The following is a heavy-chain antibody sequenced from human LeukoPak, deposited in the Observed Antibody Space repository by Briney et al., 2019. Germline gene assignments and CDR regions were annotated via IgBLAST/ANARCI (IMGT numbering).Heavy chain of an antibody. J-gene: IGHJ4*02. CDR3: ARGRYSGTYLFDY. V-gene: IGHV3-23*01. CDR1: GFTFSSYA. Sequence: GGSLRLSCAASGFTFSSYAMSWVRQAPGKGLEWASAISGSGGSTYYADSVKGRFTISRDNSKNTLYLQMNSLRAEDTAVYYCARGRYSGTYLFDYWGQGTLVTVSS. D-gene: IGHD1-26*01. CDR2: ISGSGGST.